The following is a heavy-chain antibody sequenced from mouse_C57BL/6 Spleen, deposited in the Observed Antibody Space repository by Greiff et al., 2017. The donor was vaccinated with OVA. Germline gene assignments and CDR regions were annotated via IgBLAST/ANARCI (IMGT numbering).Heavy chain of an antibody. CDR3: ARRMITTLYYYDMDY. CDR1: GYTFTSYW. Sequence: QVQLQQPGAELVKPGASVKLSCKASGYTFTSYWMQWVKQRPGQGLEWIGEIDPSDSCTNYNQKFKGKATLTVDTSSSTAYMQLSSLASEDSAVYYCARRMITTLYYYDMDYWGQGTSVTVSS. D-gene: IGHD2-4*01. V-gene: IGHV1-50*01. J-gene: IGHJ4*01. CDR2: IDPSDSCT.